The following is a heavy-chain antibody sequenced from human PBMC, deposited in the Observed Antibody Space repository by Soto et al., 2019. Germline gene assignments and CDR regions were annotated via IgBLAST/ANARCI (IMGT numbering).Heavy chain of an antibody. CDR2: VYSGGST. D-gene: IGHD6-19*01. CDR3: ARHGSSGVRSFDY. J-gene: IGHJ4*02. CDR1: GFTVSSNY. Sequence: EVQLVETGGGLIQPGGSLRLSCAASGFTVSSNYMSWVRQAPGKGLEWVSVVYSGGSTYYADSVKGRFTISRDNSKNTLYLQMNCLRAEDPAVYYCARHGSSGVRSFDYWGQGTLVTVSS. V-gene: IGHV3-53*02.